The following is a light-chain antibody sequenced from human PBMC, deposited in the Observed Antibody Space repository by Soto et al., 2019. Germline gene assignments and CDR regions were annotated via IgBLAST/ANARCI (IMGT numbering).Light chain of an antibody. Sequence: QSALTQPPSVSGSPGQSVTISCTGTSTDFVSYNRVSWYQQPPGTAPKLMIYEVSKRPPGVPDRFSGSKSGNTASLTISGLQAADEADYYCSLYTSENAYVFGTGTKV. CDR1: STDFVSYNR. CDR3: SLYTSENAYV. V-gene: IGLV2-18*01. J-gene: IGLJ1*01. CDR2: EVS.